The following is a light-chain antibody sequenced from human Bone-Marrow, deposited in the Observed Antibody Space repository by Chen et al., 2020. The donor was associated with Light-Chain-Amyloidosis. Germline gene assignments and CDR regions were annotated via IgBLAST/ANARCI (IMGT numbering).Light chain of an antibody. V-gene: IGKV3-15*01. CDR2: GAS. CDR3: QQYNQWPKT. CDR1: QSVSSN. Sequence: EIVMTQSPATLSVSPGERATLSCRASQSVSSNLAWYQQKPGQAPRLLIYGASTRATGIPARFSGSGSGTDFTLTISSIEAEDFAVYSGQQYNQWPKTFGRGNKVEI. J-gene: IGKJ1*01.